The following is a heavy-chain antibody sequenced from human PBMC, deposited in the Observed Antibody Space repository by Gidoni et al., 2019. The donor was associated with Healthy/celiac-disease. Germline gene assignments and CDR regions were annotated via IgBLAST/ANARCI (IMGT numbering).Heavy chain of an antibody. CDR1: GYRFTSYW. Sequence: EVQLVQSGAAVKKPGESLKISCKGSGYRFTSYWLGWVRQMPGKGLEWMGIIYPGDSDTRYSPSFQGQVTISADKSISTAYLQWSSLKASDTAMYYCASRYCSSTSCYHDAFDIWGQGTMVTVSS. V-gene: IGHV5-51*01. CDR2: IYPGDSDT. D-gene: IGHD2-2*01. CDR3: ASRYCSSTSCYHDAFDI. J-gene: IGHJ3*02.